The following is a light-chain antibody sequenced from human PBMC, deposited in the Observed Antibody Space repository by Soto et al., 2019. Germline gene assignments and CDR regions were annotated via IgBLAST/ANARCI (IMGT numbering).Light chain of an antibody. J-gene: IGKJ1*01. Sequence: EIVLTQSPATLSLFPGERATLSCRASQSVSSYLAWYQQKPGQAPRLLIYGASNRATGIPDRFSGSGSGTDFTLTISRLEPEDFAVYYCQQYGSSGTFGQGTKVDIK. CDR3: QQYGSSGT. CDR1: QSVSSY. CDR2: GAS. V-gene: IGKV3-20*01.